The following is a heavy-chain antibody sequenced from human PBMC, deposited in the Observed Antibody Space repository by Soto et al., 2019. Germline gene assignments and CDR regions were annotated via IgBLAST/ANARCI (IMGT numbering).Heavy chain of an antibody. CDR2: ITDDGRTT. D-gene: IGHD5-12*01. CDR3: ARDKSGPADY. CDR1: GFTLSNYW. J-gene: IGHJ4*02. Sequence: EVQLVESGGGLVQHGGSLRLSCAASGFTLSNYWMHWVRQAPGKGLVWVSRITDDGRTTTYADSVKGRFTISRDNAKNTLYLQMNSLRVDDTALYYCARDKSGPADYWGQGTLVTVSS. V-gene: IGHV3-74*01.